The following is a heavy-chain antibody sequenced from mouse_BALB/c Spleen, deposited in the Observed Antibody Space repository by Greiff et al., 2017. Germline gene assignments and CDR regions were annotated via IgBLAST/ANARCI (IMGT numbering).Heavy chain of an antibody. CDR3: ARDRGYGNYGEGYAMDY. CDR1: GFTFSDYY. Sequence: EVQRVESGGGLVKPGGSLKLSCAASGFTFSDYYMYWVRQTPEKRLEWVATISDGGSYTYYPDSVKGRFTISRDNAKNNLYLQMSSLKSEDTAMYYCARDRGYGNYGEGYAMDYWGQGTSVTVSS. CDR2: ISDGGSYT. J-gene: IGHJ4*01. V-gene: IGHV5-4*02. D-gene: IGHD2-1*01.